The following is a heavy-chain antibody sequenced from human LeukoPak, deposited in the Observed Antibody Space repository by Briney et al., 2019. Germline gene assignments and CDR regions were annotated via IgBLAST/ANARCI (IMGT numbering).Heavy chain of an antibody. D-gene: IGHD4-17*01. J-gene: IGHJ5*02. CDR2: IWYDGNNK. CDR3: ARPRRVDYCDYEGFDH. Sequence: GRSLRLSCAASGFNFSSYGMHWVRQAPGKGLEWVAVIWYDGNNKYYTDSVKGRFTISRDNSKNTLYLQMNSLRAEDTAVYYCARPRRVDYCDYEGFDHWGQGTLVTVSS. V-gene: IGHV3-33*01. CDR1: GFNFSSYG.